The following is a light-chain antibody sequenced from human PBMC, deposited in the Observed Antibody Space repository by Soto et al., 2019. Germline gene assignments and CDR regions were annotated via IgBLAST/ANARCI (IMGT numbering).Light chain of an antibody. CDR2: AAS. J-gene: IGKJ4*01. V-gene: IGKV1-39*01. Sequence: DMKMTQSPSSLSASVGDRVTITCRASQSISNYLNWYQQMPGKAPKLLIYAASSLQGGVPSRFSGSGSGTDFTLTISSLQPEDFATYYCQQSCSTPLTFGGGTKVDI. CDR1: QSISNY. CDR3: QQSCSTPLT.